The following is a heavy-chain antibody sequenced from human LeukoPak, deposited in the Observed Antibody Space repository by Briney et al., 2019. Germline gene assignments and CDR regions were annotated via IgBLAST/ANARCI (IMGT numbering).Heavy chain of an antibody. D-gene: IGHD3-16*01. CDR1: GGTFSSYA. CDR2: IIPIFGTA. Sequence: SVKVSGKASGGTFSSYAISWVRQAPGQGLEWMGGIIPIFGTANYAQKFQGRVTITADESTSTAYMELSSLRSEDTAVYYCARACGPAGGYFDYWGQGTLVTVSS. J-gene: IGHJ4*02. CDR3: ARACGPAGGYFDY. V-gene: IGHV1-69*01.